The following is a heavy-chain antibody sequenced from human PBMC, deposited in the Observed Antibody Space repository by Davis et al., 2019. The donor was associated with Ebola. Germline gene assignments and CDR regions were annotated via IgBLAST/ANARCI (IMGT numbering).Heavy chain of an antibody. Sequence: GESLKISCAASGFTFSSYSMNWVRQAPGKGLEWLANIKQDGSEKYYVDSVKGRFTISRDNAKNSLYLQMNSLRDEDTAVYYCATDRNWDFDYWGQGTLVTVSS. CDR2: IKQDGSEK. CDR1: GFTFSSYS. J-gene: IGHJ4*02. V-gene: IGHV3-7*01. CDR3: ATDRNWDFDY. D-gene: IGHD7-27*01.